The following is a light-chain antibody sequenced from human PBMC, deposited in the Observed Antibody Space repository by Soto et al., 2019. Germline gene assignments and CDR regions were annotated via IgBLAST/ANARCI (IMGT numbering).Light chain of an antibody. V-gene: IGKV1-8*01. J-gene: IGKJ1*01. CDR1: QGISSY. CDR2: AAS. Sequence: AIRMTQSPSSLSASTGDRVTITCRASQGISSYLAWYQQQPGKAPKLLIYAASTLQSGVPSRFSGSGSGTDFTRTIRCLQSEDFATYYCQQYYSYPWTFGQWTQVQIK. CDR3: QQYYSYPWT.